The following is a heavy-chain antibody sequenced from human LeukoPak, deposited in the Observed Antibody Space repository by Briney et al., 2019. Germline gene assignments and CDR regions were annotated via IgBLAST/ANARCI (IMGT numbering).Heavy chain of an antibody. CDR3: ARVRWDTVMGFDY. Sequence: PGGSLRLSCAASGFTSSNYWMYWVRQAPGKGLVWVSHINSDGSSTTYADPVKGRFTISRDNAKNTLYLQMNSLRAEDTAMYYCARVRWDTVMGFDYWGQGTLVTVSS. CDR2: INSDGSST. CDR1: GFTSSNYW. V-gene: IGHV3-74*01. J-gene: IGHJ4*02. D-gene: IGHD5-18*01.